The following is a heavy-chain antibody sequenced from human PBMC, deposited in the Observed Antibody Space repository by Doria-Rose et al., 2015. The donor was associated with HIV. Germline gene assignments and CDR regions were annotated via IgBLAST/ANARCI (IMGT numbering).Heavy chain of an antibody. D-gene: IGHD2-15*01. CDR2: IKSVTDGGTT. CDR3: TTGFCSGGSCYYYYYMDV. J-gene: IGHJ6*03. V-gene: IGHV3-15*07. Sequence: LEWVGCIKSVTDGGTTDYAAPVKGRFIISRDNSENKLYLQMNSLKTEDTAVYYCTTGFCSGGSCYYYYYMDVWGKGTTVTVSS.